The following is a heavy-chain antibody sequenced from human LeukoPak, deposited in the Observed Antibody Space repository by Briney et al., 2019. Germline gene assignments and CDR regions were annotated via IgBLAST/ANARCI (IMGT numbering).Heavy chain of an antibody. J-gene: IGHJ6*03. CDR2: ISSSSSII. CDR1: GFTFSSYS. CDR3: ARQGPYYYYMDV. Sequence: PGGSLRLSCAASGFTFSSYSMNWVRQAPGKGLEWVSYISSSSSIIYYADSVKGRFTISRDNAKNSLYLQMNSLRAEDTAVYYCARQGPYYYYMDVWGKGTTVTVSS. V-gene: IGHV3-48*01.